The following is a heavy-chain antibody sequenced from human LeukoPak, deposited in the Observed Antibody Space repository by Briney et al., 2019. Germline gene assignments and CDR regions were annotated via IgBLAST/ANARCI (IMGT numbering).Heavy chain of an antibody. CDR3: ARRAYYNGNYAYYYYMDV. V-gene: IGHV7-4-1*02. CDR2: INTNTGNP. Sequence: ASVKVSCKASGDTLTSYGLNWVRQAPGQGLEWMGWINTNTGNPTYAQGLTGRFVFSLDPSVSTAYLQISSLKAEDTAVYYCARRAYYNGNYAYYYYMDVWGKGTTVTVSS. CDR1: GDTLTSYG. J-gene: IGHJ6*03. D-gene: IGHD4/OR15-4a*01.